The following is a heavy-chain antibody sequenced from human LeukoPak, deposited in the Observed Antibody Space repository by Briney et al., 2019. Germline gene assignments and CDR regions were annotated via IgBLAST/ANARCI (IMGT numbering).Heavy chain of an antibody. CDR3: ARDIATTPVY. CDR2: ITNDGSGA. Sequence: GGSRRLSCTASGFTFSNYWMHWVRKAPGKGRVWVSRITNDGSGATYADSVKGRFTISRDNAKNTVYLQMNSLRAEDTAVYYCARDIATTPVYWGQGTLVTVPS. J-gene: IGHJ4*02. CDR1: GFTFSNYW. V-gene: IGHV3-74*01. D-gene: IGHD5-12*01.